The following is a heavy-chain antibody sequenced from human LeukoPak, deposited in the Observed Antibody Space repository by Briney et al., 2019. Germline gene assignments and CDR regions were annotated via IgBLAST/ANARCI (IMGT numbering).Heavy chain of an antibody. V-gene: IGHV4-59*01. CDR1: GGSISSYY. CDR2: IYYSGST. D-gene: IGHD6-6*01. CDR3: ARGDHHIAARYYYMDV. Sequence: SETLSLTCTVSGGSISSYYWSWIRQPPGKGLEWIGYIYYSGSTNYNPSLKSRVTISVDTSKNQFSLKLSSVTAADTAVYYCARGDHHIAARYYYMDVWGKGTTVTVSS. J-gene: IGHJ6*03.